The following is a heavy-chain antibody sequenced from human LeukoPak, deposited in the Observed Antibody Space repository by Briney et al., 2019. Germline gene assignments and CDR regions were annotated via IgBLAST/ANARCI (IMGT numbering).Heavy chain of an antibody. D-gene: IGHD3-9*01. CDR2: ISAYNGNT. J-gene: IGHJ5*02. CDR3: ARGDYDILTGYGNNRFDP. V-gene: IGHV1-18*04. CDR1: GYTFTSYG. Sequence: ASVKVSCKASGYTFTSYGISWVRQAPGQGLGWMGWISAYNGNTNYAQKLQGRVTMTTDTSTRTAYMELRSLRSDDTAVYYCARGDYDILTGYGNNRFDPWGQGTLVTVSS.